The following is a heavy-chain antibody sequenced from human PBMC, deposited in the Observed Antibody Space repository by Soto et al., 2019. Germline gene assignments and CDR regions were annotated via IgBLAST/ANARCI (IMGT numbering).Heavy chain of an antibody. CDR2: INHSGST. V-gene: IGHV4-34*01. J-gene: IGHJ3*02. CDR1: GGSFSGYY. CDR3: ARGRRIAVAGVFDI. D-gene: IGHD6-19*01. Sequence: SETLSLTCAVYGGSFSGYYWSWIRQPPGKGLEWIGEINHSGSTNYNPSLKSRVTISVDMSKNQFSLKLSSVTAADTAVYYCARGRRIAVAGVFDIWGQGTMVTVSS.